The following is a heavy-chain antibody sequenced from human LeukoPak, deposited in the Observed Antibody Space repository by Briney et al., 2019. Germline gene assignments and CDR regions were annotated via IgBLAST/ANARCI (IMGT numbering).Heavy chain of an antibody. CDR2: INHSGRT. V-gene: IGHV4-34*01. Sequence: SETLSLTCAVYGGSFSGYYWSWIRQPPGKGLEWIGEINHSGRTNYNPSLKSRVTILVDTSKNQFSLKVTSLTAADTALYYCARGLGDNSDYYYLGYWGRGTRVTVSS. D-gene: IGHD3-22*01. J-gene: IGHJ4*02. CDR1: GGSFSGYY. CDR3: ARGLGDNSDYYYLGY.